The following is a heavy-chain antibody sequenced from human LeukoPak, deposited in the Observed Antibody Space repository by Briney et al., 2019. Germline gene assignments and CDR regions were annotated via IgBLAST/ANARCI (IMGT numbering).Heavy chain of an antibody. J-gene: IGHJ4*02. CDR1: GFTFSSYG. CDR3: AKDYSASQLVPLYYFNC. V-gene: IGHV3-30*18. D-gene: IGHD6-6*01. CDR2: ISYDGSNK. Sequence: GGSLRLSCAASGFTFSSYGMHWVRQAPGKGLEWVAVISYDGSNKYYADSVKGRFTISRDNSKNTLYLQMDSLRAEDTAVYFCAKDYSASQLVPLYYFNCWGQGSLVTVSS.